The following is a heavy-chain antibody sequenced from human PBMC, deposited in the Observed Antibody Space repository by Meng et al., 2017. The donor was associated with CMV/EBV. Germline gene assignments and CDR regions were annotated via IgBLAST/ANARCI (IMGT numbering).Heavy chain of an antibody. CDR2: ISYDGSNK. J-gene: IGHJ4*02. V-gene: IGHV3-30*04. CDR3: ARDLGFVDTAMVSVY. Sequence: GESLKISCAASGFTFSSYAMHWVRQAPGKGLEWVAAISYDGSNKYYADSVKGRFTISRDNSKNTLYLQMNSLRAEDTAVYYCARDLGFVDTAMVSVYWGQGTLVTVSS. D-gene: IGHD5-18*01. CDR1: GFTFSSYA.